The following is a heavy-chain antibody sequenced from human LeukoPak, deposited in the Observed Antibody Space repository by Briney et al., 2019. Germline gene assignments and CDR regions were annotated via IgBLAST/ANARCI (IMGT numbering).Heavy chain of an antibody. CDR1: GGTFSSYA. CDR2: IIPILGIA. V-gene: IGHV1-69*04. J-gene: IGHJ5*02. D-gene: IGHD5-12*01. Sequence: SVKVSCKASGGTFSSYAISWVRQAPGQGLEWMGRIIPILGIANYAQKFQGRFTITADKSTTTVYMELSSLRSDDTAVYYCVRSGYDYDWFDPWGQGTLVTVSS. CDR3: VRSGYDYDWFDP.